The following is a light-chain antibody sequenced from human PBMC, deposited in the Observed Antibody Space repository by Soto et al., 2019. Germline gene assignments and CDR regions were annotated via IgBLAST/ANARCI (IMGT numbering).Light chain of an antibody. Sequence: KKSEVTLSVNQANLATLSCLFYQSVSSNLAWYQLKPGQAPRLLIYGASTRATAIPARFSGSGSGTEFTLNIISLQPEEIAVYYCQQYESLLVWTFGQGTKV. CDR3: QQYESLLVWT. J-gene: IGKJ1*01. CDR2: GAS. V-gene: IGKV3-15*01. CDR1: QSVSSN.